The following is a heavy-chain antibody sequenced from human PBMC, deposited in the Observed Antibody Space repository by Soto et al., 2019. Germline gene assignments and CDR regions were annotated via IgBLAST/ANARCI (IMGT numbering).Heavy chain of an antibody. CDR2: IIPILGIA. J-gene: IGHJ6*03. CDR1: GGTFSSYT. Sequence: QVQLVQSGAEVKKPGSSVKFSCQASGGTFSSYTISWVRQAPGQGLEWMGRIIPILGIANYAQKFQGRVTITADKSTSTAYMELSSLRSEDTAVYYCARDGTDYRDYEGYYYMDVWGKGTTVTVAS. CDR3: ARDGTDYRDYEGYYYMDV. D-gene: IGHD4-17*01. V-gene: IGHV1-69*08.